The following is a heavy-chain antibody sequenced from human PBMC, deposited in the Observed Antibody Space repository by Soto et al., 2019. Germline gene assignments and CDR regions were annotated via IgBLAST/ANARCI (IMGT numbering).Heavy chain of an antibody. CDR3: ARHSRTCLRAAMKY. CDR1: GYTFTNYW. V-gene: IGHV5-51*01. CDR2: THPGHSET. J-gene: IGHJ4*01. Sequence: GDSLKISCQGSGYTFTNYWIGWVRQMPGRGLEWMGITHPGHSETKYSPSFEGQVTISADRSTRTAYLHWSSLKASDAATYFCARHSRTCLRAAMKYWGHAILVTVSS. D-gene: IGHD2-2*01.